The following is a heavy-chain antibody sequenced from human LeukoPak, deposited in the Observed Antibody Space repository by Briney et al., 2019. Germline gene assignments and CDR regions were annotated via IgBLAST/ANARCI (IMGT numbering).Heavy chain of an antibody. Sequence: TGGSLRLSCAASGFTFSSYAMSWVRQAPGKGLEWVTAMSGSGGSTYYADSVKGRFTISRDNSKNTLYLQMNSLRAEDTAVYYCVKDYTVTGFYFDYWGQGTLVTVPS. CDR1: GFTFSSYA. D-gene: IGHD4-17*01. CDR3: VKDYTVTGFYFDY. CDR2: MSGSGGST. V-gene: IGHV3-23*01. J-gene: IGHJ4*02.